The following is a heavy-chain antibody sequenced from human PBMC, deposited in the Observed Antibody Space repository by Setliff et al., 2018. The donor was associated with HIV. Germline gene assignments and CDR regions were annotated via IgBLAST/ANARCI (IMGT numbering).Heavy chain of an antibody. V-gene: IGHV4-34*01. CDR2: INHKGVT. CDR1: GGAFNGYY. CDR3: TRAQIAAPRPFDY. Sequence: SETLSLTCAVYGGAFNGYYWTWIRQSPGRGLEWIGEINHKGVTNYSPSLMRRATISAETSKNQFSLRLSSVTAADTALYFCTRAQIAAPRPFDYWGQGTLVTVTS. D-gene: IGHD2-21*01. J-gene: IGHJ4*02.